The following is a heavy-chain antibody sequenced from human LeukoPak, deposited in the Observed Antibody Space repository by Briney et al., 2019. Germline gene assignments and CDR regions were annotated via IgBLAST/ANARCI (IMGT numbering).Heavy chain of an antibody. V-gene: IGHV1-69*15. CDR3: ARDTIRELLPAYWFDP. J-gene: IGHJ5*02. D-gene: IGHD1-26*01. CDR2: IIPIFGTA. CDR1: GGTFSSYA. Sequence: ASVKVSCKASGGTFSSYAISWVRQAPGQGLEWMGRIIPIFGTANYAQKFQGRVTITADESTSTAYMELSSLRSEDTAVYYCARDTIRELLPAYWFDPWGQGTLVTVSS.